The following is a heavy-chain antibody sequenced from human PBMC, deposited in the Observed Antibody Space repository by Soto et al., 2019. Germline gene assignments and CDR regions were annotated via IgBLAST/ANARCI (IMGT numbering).Heavy chain of an antibody. D-gene: IGHD2-21*01. CDR2: RSYSGST. V-gene: IGHV4-31*03. CDR1: GSSISSGDYS. Sequence: SETLSLTCTVSGSSISSGDYSWSWVRQHPGKGLEWIGYRSYSGSTYYNPSLKSRVTIVVDTSRNQFSLRLSSVTAADTAVYYCAREGGLAYCGGDCLYNWFDPWGQGTLVTVSS. CDR3: AREGGLAYCGGDCLYNWFDP. J-gene: IGHJ5*02.